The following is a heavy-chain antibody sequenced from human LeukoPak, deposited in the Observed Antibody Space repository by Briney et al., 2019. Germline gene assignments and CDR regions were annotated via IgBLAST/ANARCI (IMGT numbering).Heavy chain of an antibody. V-gene: IGHV1-46*01. J-gene: IGHJ3*02. CDR2: INSSGGST. CDR1: GYTFTNYY. CDR3: ATGNRAFEI. D-gene: IGHD2/OR15-2a*01. Sequence: ASVKVSCKASGYTFTNYYIHWVRQAPGQGLECMGIINSSGGSTSYAQKFQGRVTMTEDTSTDTAYMELSSLRSEDTAVYYCATGNRAFEIWGQGTMVTVSS.